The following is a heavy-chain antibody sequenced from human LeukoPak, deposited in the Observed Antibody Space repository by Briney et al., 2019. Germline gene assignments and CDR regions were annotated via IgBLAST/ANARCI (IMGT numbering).Heavy chain of an antibody. CDR2: IRYDGSET. CDR3: ARDASVGAAYLDF. D-gene: IGHD2-15*01. V-gene: IGHV3-30*02. CDR1: GFVFPSTG. Sequence: GGSLRLSCAASGFVFPSTGMHWVRQAPGKGLEWVAYIRYDGSETYYADAVKGRFTISRDNSKKTLYLQLHSLRPDDTALFYCARDASVGAAYLDFWGQGALVTVSS. J-gene: IGHJ4*02.